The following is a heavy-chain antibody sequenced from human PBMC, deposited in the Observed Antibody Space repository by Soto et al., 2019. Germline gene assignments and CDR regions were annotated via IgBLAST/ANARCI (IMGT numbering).Heavy chain of an antibody. V-gene: IGHV1-46*01. D-gene: IGHD2-15*01. J-gene: IGHJ4*02. CDR3: ARVPNSGGKFDY. Sequence: QVHLVQSGAEVKKPGASVKVSCKASGYTFTSYYIHWVRQAPGQGLEWMGVINPNGGTTSYAQKCQGRVTMTRDTSTSTTYMELTSLRSEDTALYYCARVPNSGGKFDYWGQGTLVTVSS. CDR1: GYTFTSYY. CDR2: INPNGGTT.